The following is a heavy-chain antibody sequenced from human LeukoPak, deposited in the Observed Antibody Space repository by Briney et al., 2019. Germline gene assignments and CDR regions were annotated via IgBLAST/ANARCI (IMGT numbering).Heavy chain of an antibody. D-gene: IGHD5-24*01. J-gene: IGHJ3*02. Sequence: SETLSLTCAVYGGSFSGYYWSWIRQPPGKGLEWIGEINHSGSTNYNPSLKSRVTISVDTSKNQFSLKLSSVTAADTAVYYCARWLQLLGDAFDIWGQGTMVTVSS. CDR1: GGSFSGYY. V-gene: IGHV4-34*01. CDR3: ARWLQLLGDAFDI. CDR2: INHSGST.